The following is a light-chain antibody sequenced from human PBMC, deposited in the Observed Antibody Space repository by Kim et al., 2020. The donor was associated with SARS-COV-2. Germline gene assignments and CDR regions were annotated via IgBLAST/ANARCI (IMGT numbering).Light chain of an antibody. J-gene: IGKJ4*01. Sequence: ASVGDTATITCRASQGISSNLAWYQQRPGKAPSLLIYSAFTLHSGVPSRFSGSGSGTDFTLTITSLQPEDFATYHCQQHHSFPLTFGGGTKVDIK. CDR1: QGISSN. V-gene: IGKV1-9*01. CDR2: SAF. CDR3: QQHHSFPLT.